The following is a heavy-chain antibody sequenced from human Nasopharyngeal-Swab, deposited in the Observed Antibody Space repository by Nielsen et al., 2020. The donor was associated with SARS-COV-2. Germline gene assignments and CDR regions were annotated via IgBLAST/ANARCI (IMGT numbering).Heavy chain of an antibody. V-gene: IGHV4-34*01. J-gene: IGHJ5*02. CDR2: INHSGST. Sequence: VRQMPGKGLEWIGEINHSGSTNYNPSLKSRVTISVDTSKNQFSLKLSSVTAADTAVYYCARGLGKQITIFEVVIAYNRFDPWGQGTLVTVSS. CDR3: ARGLGKQITIFEVVIAYNRFDP. D-gene: IGHD3-3*01.